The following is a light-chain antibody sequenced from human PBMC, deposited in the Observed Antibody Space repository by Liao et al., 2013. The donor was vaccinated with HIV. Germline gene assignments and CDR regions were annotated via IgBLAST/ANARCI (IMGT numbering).Light chain of an antibody. Sequence: SYELTQPPSVSVSPGQTASITCSGDTLPKQYAYWYQQKPGQAPVLVIYNDSGRPSGIPERFSGSNSGNTATLTISRVEAGDEADYYCQVWDSSNYHYVFGTGTKVAVL. CDR2: NDS. V-gene: IGLV3-21*01. CDR3: QVWDSSNYHYV. CDR1: TLPKQY. J-gene: IGLJ1*01.